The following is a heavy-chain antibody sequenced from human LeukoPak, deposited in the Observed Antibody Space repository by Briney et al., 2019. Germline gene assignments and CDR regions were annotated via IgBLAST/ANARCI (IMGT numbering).Heavy chain of an antibody. D-gene: IGHD2-2*02. CDR1: GFIFGDYS. CDR2: IWYDGSNK. CDR3: ARGPSRYCSSTSCYTIDY. J-gene: IGHJ4*02. Sequence: GGSLRLSCTTSGFIFGDYSMTWVRQAPGKGLEWVAVIWYDGSNKYYADSVKGRFTISRDNSKNTLYLQMNSLRAEDTAVYYCARGPSRYCSSTSCYTIDYWGQGTLVTVSS. V-gene: IGHV3-33*01.